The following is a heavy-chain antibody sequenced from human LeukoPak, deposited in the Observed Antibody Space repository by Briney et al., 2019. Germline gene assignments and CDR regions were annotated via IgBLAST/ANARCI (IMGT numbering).Heavy chain of an antibody. CDR2: IYHDGST. J-gene: IGHJ4*02. CDR3: AEGLGDDILTDVFDY. V-gene: IGHV4-61*01. Sequence: PSETLSLTCTVSGVSVSSGSYFWSWIRQPPGEGPQWIGYIYHDGSTYYNPSLKSRVTISVDTSENQFSLKLSSVTAADTAVYYCAEGLGDDILTDVFDYWGQGTLVTVSS. D-gene: IGHD3-9*01. CDR1: GVSVSSGSYF.